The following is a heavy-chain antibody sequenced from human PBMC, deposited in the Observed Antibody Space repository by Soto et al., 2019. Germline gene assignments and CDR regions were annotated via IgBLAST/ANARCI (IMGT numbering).Heavy chain of an antibody. CDR3: ARREGGYYDSTGAFDI. J-gene: IGHJ3*02. Sequence: GESLKISCKGSGYSFTSYWIGWVRQMPGKGLEWMGIIYPGDSDTRYSPSFQGQVTISADKSISTAYLQWSSLKASDTAMYYCARREGGYYDSTGAFDIWGQGTMVTVSS. CDR2: IYPGDSDT. CDR1: GYSFTSYW. D-gene: IGHD3-22*01. V-gene: IGHV5-51*01.